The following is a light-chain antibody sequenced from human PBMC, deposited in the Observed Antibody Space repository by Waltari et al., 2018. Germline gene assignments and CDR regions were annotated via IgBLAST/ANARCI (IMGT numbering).Light chain of an antibody. CDR3: QHYLRLPAT. CDR2: GAS. V-gene: IGKV3-20*01. J-gene: IGKJ1*01. Sequence: EIVLTQSPGPLSLSPGERATLSCRASQSVSRALAWYQQKPGQAPRLLIYGASNRATGIPDRFSGSGYGTDFSLTIIGLEPEDFAVYYCQHYLRLPATFGQGTKVEIK. CDR1: QSVSRA.